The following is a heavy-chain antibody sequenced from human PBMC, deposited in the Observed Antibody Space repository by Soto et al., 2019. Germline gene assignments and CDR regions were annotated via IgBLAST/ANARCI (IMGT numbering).Heavy chain of an antibody. J-gene: IGHJ4*02. CDR1: GYTFTSYA. D-gene: IGHD3-22*01. CDR3: ARGGYYDSSGYYFNYLPG. CDR2: INAGNGNT. Sequence: ASVKVSCKASGYTFTSYAMHWVRQAPGQRLEWMGWINAGNGNTKYSQKFQGRVTITRDTSASTAYMELSSLRSEDTAVYYCARGGYYDSSGYYFNYLPGWGQGTLVTXSS. V-gene: IGHV1-3*01.